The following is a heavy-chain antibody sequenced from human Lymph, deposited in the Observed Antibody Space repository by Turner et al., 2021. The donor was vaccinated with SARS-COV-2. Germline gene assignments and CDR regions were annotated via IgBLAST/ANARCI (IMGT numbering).Heavy chain of an antibody. CDR1: GGSISSSSYY. CDR3: ARNDRVVVQSFDY. CDR2: IYYSGST. Sequence: QLQLQESCPGLVKPSETLSLTCTVSGGSISSSSYYWGWIRQPPGKGLEWIGSIYYSGSTYYNPSLKSRVTISVDTSKNQFSLKLTSVTAADTAVYYCARNDRVVVQSFDYWGQGTLITVSS. D-gene: IGHD2-15*01. J-gene: IGHJ4*02. V-gene: IGHV4-39*01.